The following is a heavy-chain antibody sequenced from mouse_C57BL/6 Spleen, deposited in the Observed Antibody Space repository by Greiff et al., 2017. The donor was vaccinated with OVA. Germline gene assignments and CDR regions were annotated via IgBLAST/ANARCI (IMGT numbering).Heavy chain of an antibody. CDR3: AREAAQAKAMDY. D-gene: IGHD3-2*02. Sequence: EVKLVESGGGLVKPGGSLKLSCAASGFTFSSYAMSWVRQTPEKRLEWVATISDGGSYTYYPDNVKGRFTISRDNAKNNLYLQMSHLKSEDTAMYYCAREAAQAKAMDYWGQGTSVTVSS. CDR1: GFTFSSYA. J-gene: IGHJ4*01. CDR2: ISDGGSYT. V-gene: IGHV5-4*01.